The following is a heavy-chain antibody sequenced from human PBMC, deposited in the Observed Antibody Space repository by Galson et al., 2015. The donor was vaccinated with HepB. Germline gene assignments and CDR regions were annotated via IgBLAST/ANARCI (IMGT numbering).Heavy chain of an antibody. CDR3: AKPYSLNYYDSSAPFPDY. CDR1: GFTFSSYG. V-gene: IGHV3-30*02. Sequence: SLRLSCAASGFTFSSYGMHWVRQAPGKGLEWVAFIRYDGSNKYYADSVKGRFTISRDNSKNTLYLQMNSLRTEDTAVYYCAKPYSLNYYDSSAPFPDYWGQGTLVSVSS. CDR2: IRYDGSNK. J-gene: IGHJ4*02. D-gene: IGHD3-22*01.